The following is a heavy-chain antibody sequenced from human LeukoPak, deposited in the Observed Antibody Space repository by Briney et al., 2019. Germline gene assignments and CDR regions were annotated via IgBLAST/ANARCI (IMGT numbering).Heavy chain of an antibody. CDR3: ARGGCSSTSCYYMDV. Sequence: GGSLRLSCAASGFTFSSHSMTWVRQAPGKGLEWVSYISGGSTTIYYADSVKGRFTISRDNAKNSLFLQMNSLRAEDTAVYYCARGGCSSTSCYYMDVWGEGTTVTVSS. J-gene: IGHJ6*03. V-gene: IGHV3-48*01. D-gene: IGHD2-2*01. CDR2: ISGGSTTI. CDR1: GFTFSSHS.